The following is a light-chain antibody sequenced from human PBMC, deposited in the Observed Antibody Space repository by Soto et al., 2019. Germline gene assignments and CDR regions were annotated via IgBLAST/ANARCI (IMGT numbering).Light chain of an antibody. V-gene: IGKV3-20*01. CDR2: AAS. J-gene: IGKJ1*01. Sequence: EVVLTQSPGTVSLSPGERATLSCRASQSVTSNYLAWYQQNPGQAPRLLIYAASSRATGIPDRFSGSGSGTDFSLTISRLEPEDFAVYYCQQYGSSLTWTFGQGTKVEIK. CDR3: QQYGSSLTWT. CDR1: QSVTSNY.